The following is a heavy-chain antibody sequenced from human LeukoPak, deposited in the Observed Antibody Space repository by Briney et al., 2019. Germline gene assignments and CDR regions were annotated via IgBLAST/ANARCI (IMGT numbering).Heavy chain of an antibody. D-gene: IGHD3-22*01. Sequence: ASVKISCKVSGYTFTDYYMHWVQQAPGKGLEWMGLVYPEDGETIYAEKFQGRVTITADTSTDTAYMELSSLRSEDTAVYYCATSGDSSGYTFDYWGQGTLVTVSS. CDR3: ATSGDSSGYTFDY. V-gene: IGHV1-69-2*01. J-gene: IGHJ4*02. CDR1: GYTFTDYY. CDR2: VYPEDGET.